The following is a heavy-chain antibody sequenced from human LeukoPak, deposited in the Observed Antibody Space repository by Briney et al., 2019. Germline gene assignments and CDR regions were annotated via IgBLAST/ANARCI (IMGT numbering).Heavy chain of an antibody. J-gene: IGHJ6*02. D-gene: IGHD3-10*01. CDR2: IYYSGST. V-gene: IGHV4-59*01. CDR3: ARGVGGSGSYYYYGMDV. Sequence: PSETLSLTCTVSRGSISSYYWTWIRQPPGKGLEWNGYIYYSGSTNYNPSLKCRVTISVDPSTNQFSLKLRSVTAADTAVYYCARGVGGSGSYYYYGMDVWGQGTTVTVSS. CDR1: RGSISSYY.